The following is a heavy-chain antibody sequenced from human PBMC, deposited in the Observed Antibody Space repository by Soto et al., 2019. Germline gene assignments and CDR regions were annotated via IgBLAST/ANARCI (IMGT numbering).Heavy chain of an antibody. J-gene: IGHJ2*01. CDR2: ISGTGGST. CDR1: GFTFSSFV. Sequence: EVPVLESGGTLVQPGGSLRLSCAASGFTFSSFVMSWVRQAPGKGLEWVSTISGTGGSTYYADSVKGRFTISRVNSMNTLYLQRMCRRAEDTALYYCAKGSVLIYTYWYFDLWCRCTLVTVSS. CDR3: AKGSVLIYTYWYFDL. D-gene: IGHD3-10*01. V-gene: IGHV3-23*01.